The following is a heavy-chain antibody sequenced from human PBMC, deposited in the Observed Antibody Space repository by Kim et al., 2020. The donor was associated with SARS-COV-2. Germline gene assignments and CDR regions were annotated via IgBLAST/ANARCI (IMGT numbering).Heavy chain of an antibody. J-gene: IGHJ4*02. V-gene: IGHV3-21*01. Sequence: ADSVKGRFTISRDNAKNSLYLQMNSLRAEDTAVYYCARDRGTIFGVAPDYWGQGTLVTVSS. CDR3: ARDRGTIFGVAPDY. D-gene: IGHD3-3*01.